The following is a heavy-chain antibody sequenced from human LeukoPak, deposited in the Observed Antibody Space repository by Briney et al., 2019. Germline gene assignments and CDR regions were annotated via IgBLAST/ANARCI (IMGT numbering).Heavy chain of an antibody. CDR2: IYSGGST. J-gene: IGHJ5*02. D-gene: IGHD3-10*01. Sequence: SGGSLRLLCGACSFTDNSNYMNWPRHAPGKELQWVSVIYSGGSTYYADSVKGRFTISRDNSKITLYLQMNSLRAEDTAVYYCARESLGSTGFDPWGQGTLVTVSS. CDR1: SFTDNSNY. V-gene: IGHV3-66*01. CDR3: ARESLGSTGFDP.